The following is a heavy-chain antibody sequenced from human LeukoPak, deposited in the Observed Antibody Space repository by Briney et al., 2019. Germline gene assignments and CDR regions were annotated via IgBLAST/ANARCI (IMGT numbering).Heavy chain of an antibody. J-gene: IGHJ5*02. V-gene: IGHV3-30-3*01. D-gene: IGHD2-15*01. CDR1: GFTFSSYA. Sequence: GSLRLSCAASGFTFSSYAIHWVRQAPGKGLEWVAVISYDGSNKYYADSVKGRFTIFRDNSKNTLYLQMNSLRADDTAVYYCARDPSSFTVANWFDPWGQGTLVTVSS. CDR3: ARDPSSFTVANWFDP. CDR2: ISYDGSNK.